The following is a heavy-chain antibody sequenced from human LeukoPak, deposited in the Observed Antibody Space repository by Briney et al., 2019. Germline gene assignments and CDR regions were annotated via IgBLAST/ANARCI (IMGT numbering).Heavy chain of an antibody. CDR2: IKDDGSEK. J-gene: IGHJ4*02. Sequence: GGSLRLSCAASGFTFNSFWMSWVRQAPGKGLEWVANIKDDGSEKYYVDSVKGRFTISRHNAKNSLILQMNSLRGEDTAVYYCARALGNSTGDYWGQGTPVTVSS. V-gene: IGHV3-7*04. CDR1: GFTFNSFW. D-gene: IGHD7-27*01. CDR3: ARALGNSTGDY.